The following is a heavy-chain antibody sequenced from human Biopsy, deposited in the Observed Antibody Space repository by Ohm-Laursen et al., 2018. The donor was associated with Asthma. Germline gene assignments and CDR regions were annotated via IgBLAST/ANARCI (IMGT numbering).Heavy chain of an antibody. CDR3: VRGSSSWHHGPFHYYYGLDV. CDR2: IYYSGTT. Sequence: ATLSLTCCLSSGSGGYMRSGNYYWGWIRQPPGKGLEWIGSIYYSGTTYYNPSLESRVPVSADTSKNQFSRTLTSVTAADTAVYYCVRGSSSWHHGPFHYYYGLDVWGQGTTATVSS. D-gene: IGHD6-13*01. V-gene: IGHV4-39*01. CDR1: GGYMRSGNYY. J-gene: IGHJ6*02.